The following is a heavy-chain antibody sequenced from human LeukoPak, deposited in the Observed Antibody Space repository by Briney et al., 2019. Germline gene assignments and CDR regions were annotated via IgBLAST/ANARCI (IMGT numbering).Heavy chain of an antibody. J-gene: IGHJ4*02. Sequence: SETLSLTCTVSGGSIDNYYWTWIRQPPGKGLEWIGYIYYTGITNYNPSLRSRVTFSLDRSQNQFSLNLTSVTAADTAVYYCARESTWHYFDIWGQGTLVTVSS. CDR3: ARESTWHYFDI. CDR1: GGSIDNYY. CDR2: IYYTGIT. V-gene: IGHV4-59*01.